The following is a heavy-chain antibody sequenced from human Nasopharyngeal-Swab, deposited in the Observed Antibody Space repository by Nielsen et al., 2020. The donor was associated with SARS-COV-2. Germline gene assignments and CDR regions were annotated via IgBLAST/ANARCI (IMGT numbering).Heavy chain of an antibody. CDR1: EIIFSNYG. J-gene: IGHJ4*01. CDR2: IWYGGNNK. D-gene: IGHD2-21*01. V-gene: IGHV3-33*01. CDR3: ASARLTYCGGDCYDT. Sequence: SLKFSCAASEIIFSNYGMRGVRETAGKVLGRVGIIWYGGNNKYYADSVKGRFTISRANSKNTLYLQMNSLRAEDAAVYYCASARLTYCGGDCYDTWGQGTLVSVSS.